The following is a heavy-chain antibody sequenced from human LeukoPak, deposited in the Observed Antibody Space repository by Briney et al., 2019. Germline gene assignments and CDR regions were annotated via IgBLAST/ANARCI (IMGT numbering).Heavy chain of an antibody. V-gene: IGHV5-10-1*01. D-gene: IGHD2-2*01. J-gene: IGHJ4*02. CDR1: GYSFTSYW. CDR2: IDPSDSYT. CDR3: ARHSRYRSSTSCYAYY. Sequence: GESLRISCKGSGYSFTSYWISWVRQMPGKGLEWMGRIDPSDSYTNYSPSFQGHVSISADKSISTAYLQWSSLKASDTAMYYCARHSRYRSSTSCYAYYWGQGTLVTVSS.